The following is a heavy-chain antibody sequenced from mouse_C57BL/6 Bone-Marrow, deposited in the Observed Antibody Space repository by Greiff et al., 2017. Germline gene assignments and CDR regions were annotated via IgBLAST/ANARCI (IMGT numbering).Heavy chain of an antibody. D-gene: IGHD2-4*01. CDR1: GYTFTSYW. V-gene: IGHV1-52*01. J-gene: IGHJ4*01. CDR3: ARCDYDGLYAMDY. CDR2: IDPSDSET. Sequence: QVQLQQPGAELVRPGSSVKLSCKASGYTFTSYWMHWVKQRPIQGLEWIGNIDPSDSETHYNQKFKDKATLTVDKSSSTAYIQLSSLTSEDSAVYYCARCDYDGLYAMDYWGQGTSVTVSS.